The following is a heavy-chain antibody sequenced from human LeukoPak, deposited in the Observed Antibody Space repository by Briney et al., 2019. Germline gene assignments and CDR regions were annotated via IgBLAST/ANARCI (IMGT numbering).Heavy chain of an antibody. J-gene: IGHJ4*02. CDR2: IRYDGSNK. CDR3: AKHRRVATIRAPFDY. V-gene: IGHV3-30*02. Sequence: PGGSLRLSCAASGFTFSSYGMHWVRQAPGKGLEWVAFIRYDGSNKYYADSVKGRFTISRDNSKNTLYLRMNSLRAEDTAVYYCAKHRRVATIRAPFDYWGQGTLVTVSS. D-gene: IGHD5-12*01. CDR1: GFTFSSYG.